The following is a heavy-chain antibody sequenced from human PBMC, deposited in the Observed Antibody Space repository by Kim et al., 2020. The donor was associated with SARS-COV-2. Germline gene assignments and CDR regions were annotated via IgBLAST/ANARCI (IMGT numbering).Heavy chain of an antibody. D-gene: IGHD6-13*01. J-gene: IGHJ6*02. V-gene: IGHV4-34*01. CDR2: INHTGST. Sequence: SETLSLTCAVYGGSFTGFYWSWIRQPPGKGLEWIGEINHTGSTNYNPSLKSRVTISVDTSKNQFSLKLSSVTAADTAVYYCARLQQVVRGLDYNYYGMDVWGQGTTVTVSS. CDR1: GGSFTGFY. CDR3: ARLQQVVRGLDYNYYGMDV.